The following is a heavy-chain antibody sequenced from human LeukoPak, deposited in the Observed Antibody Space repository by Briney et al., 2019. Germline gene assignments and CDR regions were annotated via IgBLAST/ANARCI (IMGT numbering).Heavy chain of an antibody. CDR2: IYQSGSP. Sequence: PSGTLSLTCAVSGASISSPFWWSWVRQTPGKGLEWIGEIYQSGSPNYNPSLKSRVTMSVDKSKNLVFLRLMSVTAADTAVYYCASLKGGYSYGYAYYFDYWGQGTLVTVSS. D-gene: IGHD5-18*01. V-gene: IGHV4-4*02. CDR1: GASISSPFW. J-gene: IGHJ4*02. CDR3: ASLKGGYSYGYAYYFDY.